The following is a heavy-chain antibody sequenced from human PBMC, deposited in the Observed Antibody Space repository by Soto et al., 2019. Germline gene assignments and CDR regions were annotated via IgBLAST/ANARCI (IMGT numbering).Heavy chain of an antibody. V-gene: IGHV3-30*18. J-gene: IGHJ4*02. D-gene: IGHD3-9*01. Sequence: HPGGSLRLSCAASGFTFSSYGMHWVRQAPGKGLERVAVISYDGSNKYYADSVKGRFTISRDNSKNILYLQMNSLRDEDTAVYYCAKMGPYDILTGYYAYLDYWGQGTLVTVSS. CDR3: AKMGPYDILTGYYAYLDY. CDR2: ISYDGSNK. CDR1: GFTFSSYG.